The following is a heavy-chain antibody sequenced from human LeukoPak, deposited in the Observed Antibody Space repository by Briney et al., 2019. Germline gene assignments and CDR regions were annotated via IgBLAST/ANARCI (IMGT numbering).Heavy chain of an antibody. D-gene: IGHD5-12*01. Sequence: GGSLRLSCAASGFTFSSYSMSWVRQAPGKGLEWVSAISGSGGSTYYADSVKGRLTISRDNSKNTLCLQMNSLRAEDTAVYYCAKGNSGYDVWGQGTLVTVSS. J-gene: IGHJ4*02. CDR1: GFTFSSYS. V-gene: IGHV3-23*01. CDR2: ISGSGGST. CDR3: AKGNSGYDV.